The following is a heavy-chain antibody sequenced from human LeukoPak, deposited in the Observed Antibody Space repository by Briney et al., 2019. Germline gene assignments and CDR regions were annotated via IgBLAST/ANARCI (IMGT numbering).Heavy chain of an antibody. J-gene: IGHJ4*02. CDR2: IYYSGST. CDR3: AAGLGTSGAGMRDLLPLDY. Sequence: SETLSLTCSVSNGSIRTYFWSSIRQPPGKGLEWIGFIYYSGSTNYKPSLKSRVTISMDTSKNQFSLRLSSVTAADTAVYYCAAGLGTSGAGMRDLLPLDYWGPGTLVTVSS. V-gene: IGHV4-59*08. CDR1: NGSIRTYF. D-gene: IGHD6-19*01.